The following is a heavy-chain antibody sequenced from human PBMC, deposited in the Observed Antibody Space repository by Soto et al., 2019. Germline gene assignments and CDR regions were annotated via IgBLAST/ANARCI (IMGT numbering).Heavy chain of an antibody. V-gene: IGHV3-33*01. J-gene: IGHJ6*02. D-gene: IGHD2-2*01. CDR2: IWYDGSNK. CDR3: ARDCYCSSTSCYLYYYYYGMDV. Sequence: QVQLVESGGGVVQPGRSLRLSCAASGFTFSSYGMHWVRQAPGKGLEWVAVIWYDGSNKYYADSVKGRFTISRDNSKNSLYLQMNSLRAEDTAVYYCARDCYCSSTSCYLYYYYYGMDVWGQGPTVTVSS. CDR1: GFTFSSYG.